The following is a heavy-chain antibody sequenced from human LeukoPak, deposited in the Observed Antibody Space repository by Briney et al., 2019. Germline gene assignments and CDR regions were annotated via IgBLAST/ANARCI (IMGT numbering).Heavy chain of an antibody. D-gene: IGHD3-22*01. J-gene: IGHJ6*03. CDR1: CYTFSSYG. CDR2: ISAYNGNT. Sequence: APVKVSCKAFCYTFSSYGISWVRQGPGTGPEWVGWISAYNGNTNYAQKLQGRVTMTTDTSTSTAYMELRSLRSDDTAVYYCARVAVNTTIYYYYYMDVWGKGTTVTVSS. V-gene: IGHV1-18*01. CDR3: ARVAVNTTIYYYYYMDV.